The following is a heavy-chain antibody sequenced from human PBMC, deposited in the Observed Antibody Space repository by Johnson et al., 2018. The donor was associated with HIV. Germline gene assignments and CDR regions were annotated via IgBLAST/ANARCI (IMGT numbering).Heavy chain of an antibody. V-gene: IGHV3-66*01. Sequence: VQLVESGGGLVQPGGSLRLSCAASGFTVSTNYMSWIRQAPGKGLEWVSVICSGGSTYYADSVKGRFTISRDNSKNTLYLQMNSLRAEDTAVYYCAKGGGQLWFYIAFDIWGQGTMVTVSS. CDR1: GFTVSTNY. CDR3: AKGGGQLWFYIAFDI. D-gene: IGHD5-18*01. J-gene: IGHJ3*02. CDR2: ICSGGST.